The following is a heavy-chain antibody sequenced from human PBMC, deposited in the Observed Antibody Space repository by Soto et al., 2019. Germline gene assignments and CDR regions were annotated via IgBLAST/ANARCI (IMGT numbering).Heavy chain of an antibody. CDR3: ARGHIAAAGTLDY. V-gene: IGHV3-7*01. CDR2: IKQDGSEK. J-gene: IGHJ4*02. Sequence: EVQLVESGGGLVQPGGSLRLSCAASGFTFSSYWMSWVRQAPGKGLEWVANIKQDGSEKYYVDSVKGRLTISRDNAKNSLYLQMNSLRAEDTAVYYCARGHIAAAGTLDYWGQGTLVTVSS. D-gene: IGHD6-13*01. CDR1: GFTFSSYW.